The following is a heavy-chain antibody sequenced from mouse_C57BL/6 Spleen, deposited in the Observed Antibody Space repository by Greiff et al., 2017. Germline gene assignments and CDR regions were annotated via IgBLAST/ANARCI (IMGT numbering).Heavy chain of an antibody. Sequence: QVQLKESGAELVRPGTSVKVSCKASGYAFTNYLIEWVKQRPGQGLEWIGVINPGSGGTNYNEKFKGKATLTADKSSSTAYMQLSSLTSEDSAVYFCAREGSNHYFDYWGQGTTLTVSS. V-gene: IGHV1-54*01. CDR1: GYAFTNYL. CDR3: AREGSNHYFDY. CDR2: INPGSGGT. D-gene: IGHD2-5*01. J-gene: IGHJ2*01.